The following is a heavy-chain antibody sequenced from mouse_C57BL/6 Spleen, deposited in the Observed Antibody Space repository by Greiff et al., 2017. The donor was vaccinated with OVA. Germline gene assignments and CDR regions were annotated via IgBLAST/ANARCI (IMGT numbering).Heavy chain of an antibody. Sequence: EVQRVESGGDLVKPGGSLKLSCAASGFTFSSYGMSWVRQTPDKRLEWVATISSGGSYTYYPDSVKGRFTISRDNAKNTLYLQMSSLKSEDTAMYYCARQLGQGSWFAYWGQGTRVTVSA. J-gene: IGHJ3*01. CDR2: ISSGGSYT. D-gene: IGHD4-1*01. CDR1: GFTFSSYG. CDR3: ARQLGQGSWFAY. V-gene: IGHV5-6*01.